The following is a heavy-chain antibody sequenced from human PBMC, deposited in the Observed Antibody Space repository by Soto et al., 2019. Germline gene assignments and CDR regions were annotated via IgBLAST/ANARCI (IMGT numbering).Heavy chain of an antibody. CDR1: GYTFTSYG. D-gene: IGHD2-15*01. CDR2: ISAYNGNT. CDR3: ARDNKFYCSGGSCYDYFDY. Sequence: ASVKVSCKASGYTFTSYGISWVRQAPGQGLEWMGWISAYNGNTNYAQKLQGRVTMTTDTSTSTAYMELRSLRSDDTAVYYCARDNKFYCSGGSCYDYFDYWGQGTLVTVS. V-gene: IGHV1-18*01. J-gene: IGHJ4*02.